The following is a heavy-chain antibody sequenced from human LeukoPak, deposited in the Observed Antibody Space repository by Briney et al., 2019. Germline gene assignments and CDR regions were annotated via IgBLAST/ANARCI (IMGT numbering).Heavy chain of an antibody. D-gene: IGHD3-9*01. CDR3: AKCQLRYFDWLSRDDALDI. CDR1: GFTFSSYA. CDR2: ISGSGGST. J-gene: IGHJ3*02. Sequence: GGSLRLSCAASGFTFSSYAMSWVRQAPGKGLEWVSAISGSGGSTYYADSVKGRFTISRDNSKNTLYLQMNSLRAEDTAVYYCAKCQLRYFDWLSRDDALDIWGQGTMVTVSS. V-gene: IGHV3-23*01.